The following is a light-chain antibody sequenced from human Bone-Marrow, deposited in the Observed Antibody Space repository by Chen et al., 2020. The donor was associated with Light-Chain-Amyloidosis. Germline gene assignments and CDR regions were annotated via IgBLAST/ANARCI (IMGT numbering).Light chain of an antibody. V-gene: IGLV1-36*01. CDR2: YDD. CDR1: RTNIGNNA. CDR3: AAWDDSLNVWV. Sequence: SVLTQPPSLSAAPGQTVSISCSGSRTNIGNNAVNWYQRLPGKATYLPIYYDDLVRSGVPDRFSGSKSGASASLAISGLQSEDEADYFCAAWDDSLNVWVFGGGTKLTVL. J-gene: IGLJ3*02.